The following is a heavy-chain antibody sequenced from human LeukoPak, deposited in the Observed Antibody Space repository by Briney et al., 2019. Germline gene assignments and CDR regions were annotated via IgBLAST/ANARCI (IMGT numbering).Heavy chain of an antibody. CDR1: GFTFSSYA. CDR3: AKAPTVTTWAYFDY. D-gene: IGHD4-17*01. Sequence: GGSLRLSCAASGFTFSSYAMTWVRQAPGKGLEWGSTISGSGDIIYYADSVKGRFTISRDNPKNTLYLQMNSLRAEDTAVYYCAKAPTVTTWAYFDYWGQGTLVTVSS. V-gene: IGHV3-23*01. J-gene: IGHJ4*02. CDR2: ISGSGDII.